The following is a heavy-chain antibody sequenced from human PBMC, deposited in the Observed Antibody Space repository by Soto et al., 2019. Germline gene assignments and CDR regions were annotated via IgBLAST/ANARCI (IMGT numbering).Heavy chain of an antibody. D-gene: IGHD2-2*01. CDR3: ARDRNIVVVPAAIARRYTWFDP. CDR2: ISAYGGNT. J-gene: IGHJ5*02. V-gene: IGHV1-18*01. Sequence: GASVKVSCKASGYTFTSYGISWVRQAPGQGLEWMGWISAYGGNTNYAQKLQGRVTMTTDTSTSTAYMELRSLRSDDTAVYYCARDRNIVVVPAAIARRYTWFDPWGQGTLVTVSS. CDR1: GYTFTSYG.